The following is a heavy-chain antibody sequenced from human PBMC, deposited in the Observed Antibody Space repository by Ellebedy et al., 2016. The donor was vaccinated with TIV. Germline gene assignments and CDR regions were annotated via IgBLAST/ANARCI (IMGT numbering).Heavy chain of an antibody. D-gene: IGHD2-8*01. Sequence: AASVKVSCKASGYTFTSYAMHWVRQAPGQRLEWMGWINAGKGNTKYSQKFQGSVTITRDTSASTAYMELSSLRSEDTAVYYCARGVYSMGNFDYWGQGTLVTVSS. CDR2: INAGKGNT. V-gene: IGHV1-3*01. CDR1: GYTFTSYA. CDR3: ARGVYSMGNFDY. J-gene: IGHJ4*02.